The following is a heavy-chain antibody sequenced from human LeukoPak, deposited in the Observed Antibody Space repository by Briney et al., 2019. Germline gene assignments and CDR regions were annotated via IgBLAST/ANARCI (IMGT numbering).Heavy chain of an antibody. V-gene: IGHV3-7*04. CDR2: INRDGTEK. CDR3: VRGDWYFET. Sequence: GGSLLPSCVSSGFNFSDSRMTWFRQAPGKGLQWVANINRDGTEKHFLDSIEGRFTISRDNRKKSLYLQMNSLRPPEPAVYFCVRGDWYFETWGQGTLVTVSS. CDR1: GFNFSDSR. D-gene: IGHD2-21*01. J-gene: IGHJ4*02.